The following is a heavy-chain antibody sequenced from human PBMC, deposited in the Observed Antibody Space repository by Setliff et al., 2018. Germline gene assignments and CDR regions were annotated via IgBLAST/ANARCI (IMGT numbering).Heavy chain of an antibody. CDR1: GGSISSSNW. J-gene: IGHJ5*02. D-gene: IGHD3-16*02. CDR3: ARALPLGFRSALIP. V-gene: IGHV4-4*02. CDR2: IYHSGST. Sequence: PSETLSLTCAVSGGSISSSNWWSWVRQPPGKGLEWIGEIYHSGSTNYNPSLKSRVTIPVDKSKNQFSLKLSSVTAADTAVYYCARALPLGFRSALIPWGQGTLVTVSS.